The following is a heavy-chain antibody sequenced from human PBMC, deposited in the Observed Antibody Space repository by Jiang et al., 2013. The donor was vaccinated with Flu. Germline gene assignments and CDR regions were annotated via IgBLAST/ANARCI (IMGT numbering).Heavy chain of an antibody. CDR2: IDWDDDK. CDR3: ARKKYYYDSSGYYPTFDY. Sequence: PPGKALEWLALIDWDDDKYYSTSLKTRLTISKDTSKNQVVLTMTNMDPVDTATYYCARKKYYYDSSGYYPTFDYWGQGTLVTVSS. J-gene: IGHJ4*02. V-gene: IGHV2-70*01. D-gene: IGHD3-22*01.